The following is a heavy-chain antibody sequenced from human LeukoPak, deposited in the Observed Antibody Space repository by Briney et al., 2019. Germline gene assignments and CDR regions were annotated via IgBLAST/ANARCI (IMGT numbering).Heavy chain of an antibody. V-gene: IGHV3-43*02. Sequence: GGSLRLSCAASGFTFDDYAMHWVRHAPGKGLEWVSLISGDGGSTYYVDSMKGRFTISRDNSKNSLYLQMNSLTTEDTALYYCAKDNGDYGDYYFDYWGQGTLVTVSS. D-gene: IGHD4-17*01. J-gene: IGHJ4*02. CDR1: GFTFDDYA. CDR3: AKDNGDYGDYYFDY. CDR2: ISGDGGST.